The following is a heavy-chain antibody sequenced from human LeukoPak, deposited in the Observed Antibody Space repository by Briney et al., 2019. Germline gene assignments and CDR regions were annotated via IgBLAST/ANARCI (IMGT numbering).Heavy chain of an antibody. D-gene: IGHD2-15*01. CDR3: ARGGYYFDY. CDR1: GGSISSGDYY. CDR2: IYYSGST. Sequence: SETLSLTCTVSGGSISSGDYYWSWIRQPPGKGLEWIGYIYYSGSTYYSPSLKSRVTISVDTSKTQFSLKPSSVTAADTAVYYCARGGYYFDYWGQGTLVTVSS. J-gene: IGHJ4*02. V-gene: IGHV4-30-4*01.